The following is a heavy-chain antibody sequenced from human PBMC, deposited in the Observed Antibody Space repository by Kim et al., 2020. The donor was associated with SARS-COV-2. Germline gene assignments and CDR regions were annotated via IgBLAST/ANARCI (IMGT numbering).Heavy chain of an antibody. V-gene: IGHV4-31*03. J-gene: IGHJ6*01. CDR1: GGSITSVGHY. CDR3: ARSPGRYFGTGGSFNV. CDR2: IYYSGST. Sequence: SETLSLTCSVSGGSITSVGHYWSWIRQLPGKGLEWIAYIYYSGSTYSHPSLKSRLSISRDTSNNRFSLTLTSVTAADTALYYRARSPGRYFGTGGSFNV. D-gene: IGHD2-21*01.